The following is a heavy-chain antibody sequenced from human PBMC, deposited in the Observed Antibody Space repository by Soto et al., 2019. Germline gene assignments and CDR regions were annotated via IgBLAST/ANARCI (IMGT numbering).Heavy chain of an antibody. CDR3: ARDRQRYCISTSCSLYSGMDV. V-gene: IGHV1-18*01. Sequence: QVQLVQSGAEVKKPGASVKVSCKASGYTFTSYGISWVRQAPGQGLEWMGWISAYNGNTNYAQKLQGRDTMTTDTSPSTAYMELRSLRSDDTAVYYCARDRQRYCISTSCSLYSGMDVWGQGTTVTVSS. J-gene: IGHJ6*02. CDR2: ISAYNGNT. D-gene: IGHD2-2*01. CDR1: GYTFTSYG.